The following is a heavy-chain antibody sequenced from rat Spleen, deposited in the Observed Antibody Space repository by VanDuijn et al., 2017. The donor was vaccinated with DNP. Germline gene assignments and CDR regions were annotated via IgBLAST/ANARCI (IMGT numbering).Heavy chain of an antibody. CDR2: ISNPGAHT. V-gene: IGHV5-31*01. J-gene: IGHJ2*01. CDR3: ARRAIIRGTDY. D-gene: IGHD4-3*01. Sequence: EVKLVKSGGGLVQPGRSLKLSCAASGFNFNDYWMGWVRQAQGKGLEWVASISNPGAHTYYTDSVKGRFSISRDNAKIPLYLQMDSMRSEDTATYYCARRAIIRGTDYWGQGVMVTVSS. CDR1: GFNFNDYW.